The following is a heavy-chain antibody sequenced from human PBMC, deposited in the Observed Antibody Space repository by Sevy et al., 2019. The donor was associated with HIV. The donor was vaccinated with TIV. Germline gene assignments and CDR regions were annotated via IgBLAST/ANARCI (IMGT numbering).Heavy chain of an antibody. Sequence: GGSLRLSCAASGFNFSSCAMSWIRQAPGKGLEWVSTISGTGSSAYYADSVKGRFTISRDNSKNTLYLQMNSLRVEDTAVFYCAKDRTYCRYFDYWGQGTLVTVSS. CDR3: AKDRTYCRYFDY. D-gene: IGHD1-26*01. V-gene: IGHV3-23*01. J-gene: IGHJ4*02. CDR2: ISGTGSSA. CDR1: GFNFSSCA.